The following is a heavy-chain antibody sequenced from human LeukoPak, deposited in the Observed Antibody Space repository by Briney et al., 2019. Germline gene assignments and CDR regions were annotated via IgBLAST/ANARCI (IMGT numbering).Heavy chain of an antibody. J-gene: IGHJ4*02. V-gene: IGHV3-15*01. CDR2: IKSKTDGGTT. D-gene: IGHD4-17*01. CDR1: GFTFSNAW. Sequence: PGGSLRLSCAASGFTFSNAWMSWVRQAPGKGLEWVGRIKSKTDGGTTDYAAPVKGRFTISRDDSKNTLYLQMNSLKTEDTAVYYCTTEVLGWITVTTALDYWSQGTLVTVSS. CDR3: TTEVLGWITVTTALDY.